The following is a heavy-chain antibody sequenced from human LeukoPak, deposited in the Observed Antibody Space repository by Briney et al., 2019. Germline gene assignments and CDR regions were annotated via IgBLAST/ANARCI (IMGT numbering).Heavy chain of an antibody. CDR1: GYTFTGYY. Sequence: VASVKVSCKASGYTFTGYYMHWVRQAPGQGLEWMGWINPNSGGTNYAQKFQGRVTMTRDTSISTAYMELRSLRSDDTAVYYCARDGSGVWFDYWGQGTLVTVSS. D-gene: IGHD3-10*01. CDR3: ARDGSGVWFDY. CDR2: INPNSGGT. J-gene: IGHJ4*02. V-gene: IGHV1-2*02.